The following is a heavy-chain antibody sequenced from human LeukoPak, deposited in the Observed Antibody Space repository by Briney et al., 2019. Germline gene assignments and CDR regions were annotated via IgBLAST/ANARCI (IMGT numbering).Heavy chain of an antibody. D-gene: IGHD1-26*01. CDR2: ISSRSAYI. V-gene: IGHV3-21*01. J-gene: IGHJ4*02. CDR1: GFTFSDYG. CDR3: ARDRSGSYPYYFDY. Sequence: GGSLRLSCAASGFTFSDYGMNWVRQAPGKRLEWVSSISSRSAYIHYTDSVKGRFNISRDNAENSLYLQMNNLRADDTAVYYCARDRSGSYPYYFDYWGQGTLVTVSS.